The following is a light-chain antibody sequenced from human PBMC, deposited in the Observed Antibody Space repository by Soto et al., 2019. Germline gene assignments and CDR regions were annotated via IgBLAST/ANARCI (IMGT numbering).Light chain of an antibody. V-gene: IGLV1-47*01. J-gene: IGLJ3*02. CDR1: SSNIGTNY. Sequence: QSVLTQPPSVSGTPGQTVTISCSGSSSNIGTNYVYWYQQLPGRAPKLLIYRNIQRPSGVPDRFSGSESGSSASLAISGLRSGDEADYYCAAWDDSLGGLFGGGTKLTVL. CDR2: RNI. CDR3: AAWDDSLGGL.